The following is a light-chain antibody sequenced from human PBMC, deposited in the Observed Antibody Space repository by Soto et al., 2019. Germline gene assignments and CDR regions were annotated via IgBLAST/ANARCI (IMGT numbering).Light chain of an antibody. CDR3: QQSSTWPPFS. CDR2: DAL. J-gene: IGKJ3*01. CDR1: QSLGSY. V-gene: IGKV3-11*01. Sequence: EIVLTQSPATLSLSLGERATLSCRASQSLGSYLAWYQHELGQPPRLLIYDALNKATGIPVRFSGSGSGTHLTHTISSLEPEDFAVDYCQQSSTWPPFSFDPGTKVDIK.